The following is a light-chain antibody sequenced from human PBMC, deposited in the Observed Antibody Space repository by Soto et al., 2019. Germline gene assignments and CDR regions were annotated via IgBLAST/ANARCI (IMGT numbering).Light chain of an antibody. CDR2: GAS. CDR3: QQYGSSRIT. CDR1: QSVSSSY. V-gene: IGKV3-20*01. J-gene: IGKJ4*01. Sequence: EIVLAQSPGTLSLSPGERATVSCRASQSVSSSYLAWYQQKPGQAPRLLIYGASSRATGIRDRFSGSGSGTDFTLTISRLEPEHFAVYYCQQYGSSRITFGGGTKVDI.